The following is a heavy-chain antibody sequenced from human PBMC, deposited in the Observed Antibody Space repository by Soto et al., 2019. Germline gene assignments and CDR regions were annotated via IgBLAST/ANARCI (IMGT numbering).Heavy chain of an antibody. Sequence: PSETLSLTCAAYGGSFSGYYWTWIRQPPGTGLEWIGEINHSGSTNYNPSLKSRVTISVDTSKNQFSLKLTSVTAADTAVYYWARDKITGLFDYWGQGTLVTVSS. CDR2: INHSGST. CDR1: GGSFSGYY. V-gene: IGHV4-34*01. CDR3: ARDKITGLFDY. J-gene: IGHJ4*02. D-gene: IGHD2-8*02.